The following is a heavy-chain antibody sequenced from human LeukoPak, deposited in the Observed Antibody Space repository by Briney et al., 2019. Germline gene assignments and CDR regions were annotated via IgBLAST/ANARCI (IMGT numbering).Heavy chain of an antibody. Sequence: SETLSLTCAVSGYSIGSGDYWGWIRQSPGKGLEWIGNIFHSGSTYHNPSLKSRVTISVDTSKNEFSLKLSSVTAADTAVYYCARGIYYLIEYWGQGTLVTVSS. CDR3: ARGIYYLIEY. D-gene: IGHD3-10*01. CDR2: IFHSGST. CDR1: GYSIGSGDY. J-gene: IGHJ4*02. V-gene: IGHV4-38-2*01.